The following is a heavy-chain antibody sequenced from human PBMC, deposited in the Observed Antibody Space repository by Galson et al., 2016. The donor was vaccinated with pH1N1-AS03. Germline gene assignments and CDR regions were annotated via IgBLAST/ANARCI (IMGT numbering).Heavy chain of an antibody. CDR1: GFRFTTYW. D-gene: IGHD2-2*01. CDR3: ARRGHCTGISCYDLDS. J-gene: IGHJ4*02. V-gene: IGHV5-51*03. Sequence: QSGAEVKKPGESLMISCKASGFRFTTYWIGWVRQMPGKGLEWMGIIYPGDSDTRYSPSFQGHVTISADASISTAYLQWSSLKASDTAIYYCARRGHCTGISCYDLDSWGQGTMVTVSS. CDR2: IYPGDSDT.